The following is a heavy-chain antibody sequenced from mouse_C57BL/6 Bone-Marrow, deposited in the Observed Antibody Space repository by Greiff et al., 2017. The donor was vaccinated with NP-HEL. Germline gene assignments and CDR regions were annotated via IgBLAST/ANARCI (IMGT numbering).Heavy chain of an antibody. CDR1: GFSLTSYG. D-gene: IGHD1-1*01. CDR3: ARHDTTVVPYAMDY. V-gene: IGHV2-6-1*01. CDR2: IWSDGST. J-gene: IGHJ4*01. Sequence: VKLQESGPGLVAPSQSLSITCTVSGFSLTSYGVHWVRQPPGKGLEWLVVIWSDGSTTYNSALKSRLSISKDNSKSQVFLKMNSLQTDDTAMYYCARHDTTVVPYAMDYWGQGTSVTVSS.